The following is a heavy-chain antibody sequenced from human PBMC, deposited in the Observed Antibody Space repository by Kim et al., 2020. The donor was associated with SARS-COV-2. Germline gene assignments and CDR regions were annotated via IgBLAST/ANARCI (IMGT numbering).Heavy chain of an antibody. Sequence: GGSLRLSCAASGFAASGLTFSRSGMHWVRQAPGRGLEWVAFISSDGGTQFYGDSVKGRFTMSREDSKNMVYLQMSDLSGEDTAVYYCARDKGVSFFDFWGRGTLVTVSS. V-gene: IGHV3-30*03. CDR1: GFAASGLTFSRSG. J-gene: IGHJ2*01. CDR3: ARDKGVSFFDF. D-gene: IGHD2-8*01. CDR2: ISSDGGTQ.